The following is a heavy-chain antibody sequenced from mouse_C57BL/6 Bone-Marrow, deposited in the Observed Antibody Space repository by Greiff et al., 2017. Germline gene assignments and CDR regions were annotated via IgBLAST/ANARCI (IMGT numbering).Heavy chain of an antibody. J-gene: IGHJ2*01. Sequence: QVQLQQSGAELMKPGASVKLSCKATGYTFTGYWIEWVKQRPGHGLEWIGEILPGSGSTNYNEKFKGKATFTADTSSNTAYMQLSSLTTEDSAIYYCARELIIYYGTPYYVDYWGQGTTLTVSS. CDR2: ILPGSGST. CDR1: GYTFTGYW. V-gene: IGHV1-9*01. D-gene: IGHD2-1*01. CDR3: ARELIIYYGTPYYVDY.